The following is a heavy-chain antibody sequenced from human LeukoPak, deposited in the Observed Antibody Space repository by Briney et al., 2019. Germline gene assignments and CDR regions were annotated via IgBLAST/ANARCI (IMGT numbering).Heavy chain of an antibody. V-gene: IGHV3-64*01. CDR1: GFTFSSYA. CDR2: ISSNGGST. D-gene: IGHD2-2*02. J-gene: IGHJ4*02. CDR3: ARDQGCSSTSCYTFDY. Sequence: GGSLRLSCAASGFTFSSYAMHWVRQAPGKGLEYVSAISSNGGSTYYANSVKGRFTISRENSQNTLYLQMGSLRAEDMAVYYCARDQGCSSTSCYTFDYWGQGTLVTVSS.